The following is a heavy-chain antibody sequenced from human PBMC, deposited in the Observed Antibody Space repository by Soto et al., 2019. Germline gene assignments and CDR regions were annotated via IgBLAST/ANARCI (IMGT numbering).Heavy chain of an antibody. CDR3: ARDRTYYYDSSGDFDY. Sequence: GASVKVSCKASGYTFTSYGISWVRQAPGEGLEWMGWISAYNGNTNYAQKLQGRGTMTTDTSTSTAYMELRSLRSDDTAVYYCARDRTYYYDSSGDFDYWGQGTLVTVSS. V-gene: IGHV1-18*01. D-gene: IGHD3-22*01. CDR1: GYTFTSYG. J-gene: IGHJ4*02. CDR2: ISAYNGNT.